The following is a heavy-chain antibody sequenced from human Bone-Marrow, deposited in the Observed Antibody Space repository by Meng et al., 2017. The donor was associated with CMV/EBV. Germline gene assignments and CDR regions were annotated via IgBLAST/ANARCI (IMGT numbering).Heavy chain of an antibody. Sequence: SVKVSCKASGGTFSSYAISWVRQAPGQGLEWMGGIIPILGIANYAQKFQGRVTITADKSTSTAYMELSSLRSEDTAVYYCARATYCSSTSCYERLWFDPWGQGTLVTVPS. J-gene: IGHJ5*02. CDR1: GGTFSSYA. CDR2: IIPILGIA. V-gene: IGHV1-69*10. D-gene: IGHD2-2*01. CDR3: ARATYCSSTSCYERLWFDP.